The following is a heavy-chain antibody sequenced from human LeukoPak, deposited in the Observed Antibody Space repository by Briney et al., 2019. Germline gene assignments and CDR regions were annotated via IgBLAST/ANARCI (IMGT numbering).Heavy chain of an antibody. Sequence: GGSLRLSCAASGFTFSRYWMSWVRQAPGKGLEWVANIKQDGSEKYYVDSVKGRFTISRDNAKNSLYLQMNSLRAEDTAVYYCVRHFSTYSYGLDVWGQGTTVTVSS. D-gene: IGHD3-3*02. CDR3: VRHFSTYSYGLDV. V-gene: IGHV3-7*01. J-gene: IGHJ6*02. CDR2: IKQDGSEK. CDR1: GFTFSRYW.